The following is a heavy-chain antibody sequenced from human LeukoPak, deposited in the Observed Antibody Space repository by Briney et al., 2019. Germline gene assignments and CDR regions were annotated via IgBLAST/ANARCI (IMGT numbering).Heavy chain of an antibody. V-gene: IGHV1-18*01. J-gene: IGHJ6*02. Sequence: GASVKVSCKASGYTFTSYGISWVRQAPGQGLEWMGWISAYNGNTNYAQKLQGRVTMTTDTSTSTAYMELSSLRSEDTAVYYCARDRLIASGYYYGMDVWGQGTTATVSS. CDR2: ISAYNGNT. CDR3: ARDRLIASGYYYGMDV. CDR1: GYTFTSYG. D-gene: IGHD2-15*01.